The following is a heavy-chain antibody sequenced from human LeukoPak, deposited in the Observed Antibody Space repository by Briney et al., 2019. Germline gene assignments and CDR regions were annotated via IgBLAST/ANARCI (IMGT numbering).Heavy chain of an antibody. V-gene: IGHV3-53*01. CDR3: AKDTWYSSGWYLGYFDY. Sequence: PGGSLRLSCAASGFTVSSNYMSWVRQAPGKGLEWVSVIYSGGSTYYADSVKGRFTISRDNSKNTLYLQMNSLRAEDTAVYYCAKDTWYSSGWYLGYFDYRGQGTLVTVSS. CDR2: IYSGGST. D-gene: IGHD6-19*01. J-gene: IGHJ4*02. CDR1: GFTVSSNY.